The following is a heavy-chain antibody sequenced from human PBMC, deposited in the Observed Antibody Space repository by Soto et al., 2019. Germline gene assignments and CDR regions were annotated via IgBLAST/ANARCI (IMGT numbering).Heavy chain of an antibody. Sequence: QVQLQQWGAGLLKPSETLSLTCAVYGGSFSGYYWSWIRQPPGKGLEWIGEINHSGSTNYIPSLKSRVTISVDTSKNQFSLKLSSVTAADTAVYYCARGQEQQLVQTGDYWGQGTLVTVSS. CDR1: GGSFSGYY. D-gene: IGHD6-13*01. CDR3: ARGQEQQLVQTGDY. V-gene: IGHV4-34*01. J-gene: IGHJ4*02. CDR2: INHSGST.